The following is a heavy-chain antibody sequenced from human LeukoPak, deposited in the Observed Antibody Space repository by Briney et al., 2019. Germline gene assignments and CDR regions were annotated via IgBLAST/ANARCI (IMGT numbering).Heavy chain of an antibody. V-gene: IGHV5-51*03. D-gene: IGHD6-19*01. CDR1: GYSFTSYW. CDR2: IYPGDSDT. J-gene: IGHJ4*02. CDR3: AGPIAGYSSGWYYFDY. Sequence: GESLKISCKGSGYSFTSYWIGWVRQMPGKGLEWMGIIYPGDSDTRYSPSFQGQVTISADKSISTAYLQWSSLKASDTAMYYCAGPIAGYSSGWYYFDYWGQGTLVTVSS.